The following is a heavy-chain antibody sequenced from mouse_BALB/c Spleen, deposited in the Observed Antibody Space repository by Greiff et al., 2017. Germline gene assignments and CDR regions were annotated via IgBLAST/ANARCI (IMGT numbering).Heavy chain of an antibody. V-gene: IGHV5-4*02. Sequence: EVHLVESGGGLVKPGGSLKLSCAASGFTFSDYYMYWVRQTPEKRLEWVATISDGGSYTYYPDSVKGRFTISRDNAKNNLYLQMSSLKSEDTAMYYCARVGNYEDYAMDYWGQGTSVTVSS. CDR1: GFTFSDYY. CDR3: ARVGNYEDYAMDY. J-gene: IGHJ4*01. D-gene: IGHD2-1*01. CDR2: ISDGGSYT.